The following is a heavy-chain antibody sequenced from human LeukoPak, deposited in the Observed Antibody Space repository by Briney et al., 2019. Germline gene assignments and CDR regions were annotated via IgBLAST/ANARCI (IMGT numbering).Heavy chain of an antibody. V-gene: IGHV1-18*01. CDR1: GYTFPSYG. D-gene: IGHD3-10*01. Sequence: ASVKVSCKASGYTFPSYGISWVRQAPGQGLEWMGWISAYNGNTNYAQKFQERVTITRDMSTSTAYMELRSLTSDDTAVYYCVRDRIYYGSGSYAYWGQGILVTVSS. CDR2: ISAYNGNT. J-gene: IGHJ4*02. CDR3: VRDRIYYGSGSYAY.